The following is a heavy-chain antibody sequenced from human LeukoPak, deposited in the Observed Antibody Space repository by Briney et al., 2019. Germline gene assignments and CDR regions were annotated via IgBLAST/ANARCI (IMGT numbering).Heavy chain of an antibody. J-gene: IGHJ4*02. CDR1: GYTFTSYG. D-gene: IGHD4-17*01. V-gene: IGHV1-18*01. CDR2: IYSYNGNT. CDR3: ARLKNYGDYGY. Sequence: ASVKVSCKASGYTFTSYGISWVRQAPGQGLEWMGWIYSYNGNTNYAQKFQGRVTMTTDTSTSIAYMELSSLTSDETAVYYCARLKNYGDYGYWGQGTLVTVSS.